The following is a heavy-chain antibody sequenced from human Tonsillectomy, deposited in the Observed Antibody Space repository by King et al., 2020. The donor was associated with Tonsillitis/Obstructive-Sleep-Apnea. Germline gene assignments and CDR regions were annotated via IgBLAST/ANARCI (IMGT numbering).Heavy chain of an antibody. V-gene: IGHV4-39*01. Sequence: QLQESGPGLVKPSETLSLTCTVSGGSISSSSHYWAWIRQPPGKGLEWIGSIYYSGSTYYNPSLKSRVTISVDASKNQFSLEQSSVTAADPAVYSCANTYWSGTGGQTGYYFIDVWGRGTTVTVSS. D-gene: IGHD2-2*01. CDR1: GGSISSSSHY. J-gene: IGHJ6*03. CDR3: ANTYWSGTGGQTGYYFIDV. CDR2: IYYSGST.